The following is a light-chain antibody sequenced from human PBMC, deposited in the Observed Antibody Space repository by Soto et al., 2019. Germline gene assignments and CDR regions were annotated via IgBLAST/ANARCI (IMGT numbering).Light chain of an antibody. J-gene: IGKJ4*01. V-gene: IGKV3-11*01. CDR1: QSINIY. CDR2: DAS. CDR3: EQRYSWPLT. Sequence: DIVLTQSPAALSLSPGGRATLSCRVSQSINIYLAWYQQKLGQAPRLLIYDASIRATGIPARFSGSGSGTDFPLTIGRLEHEDFGVYYCEQRYSWPLTFRGGTKVEIK.